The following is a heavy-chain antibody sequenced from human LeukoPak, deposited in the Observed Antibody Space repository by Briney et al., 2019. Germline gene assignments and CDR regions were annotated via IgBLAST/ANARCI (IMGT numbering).Heavy chain of an antibody. CDR2: LYAGDSDT. J-gene: IGHJ4*02. CDR1: GYSFTSYW. CDR3: RRRHTIYCSGGSCQIDY. D-gene: IGHD2-15*01. Sequence: GESLKISCKVSGYSFTSYWIGWVGQMPGKGLECMGRLYAGDSDTRYSPSFQGQVTISADKSISTAYLQWSSLKASDTFFFSSRRRHTIYCSGGSCQIDYWGQGTLVTVSS. V-gene: IGHV5-51*01.